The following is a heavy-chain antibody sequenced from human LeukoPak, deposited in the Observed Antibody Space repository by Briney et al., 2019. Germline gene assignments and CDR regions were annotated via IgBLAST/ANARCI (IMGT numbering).Heavy chain of an antibody. CDR1: GFTFSSYA. Sequence: GGSLRLSCAASGFTFSSYAMNWVRQAPGKGLEWISVISGDGGRTDYADSVKGRFTISRDNPRNTLYLQMNSLRAEDTAIYYCAKRSYRSGSYYAFDYWGQGTPVTVSS. CDR3: AKRSYRSGSYYAFDY. D-gene: IGHD3-10*01. V-gene: IGHV3-23*01. CDR2: ISGDGGRT. J-gene: IGHJ4*02.